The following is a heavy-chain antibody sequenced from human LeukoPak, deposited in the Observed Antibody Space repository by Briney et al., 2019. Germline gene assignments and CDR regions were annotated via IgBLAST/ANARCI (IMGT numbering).Heavy chain of an antibody. CDR2: IIPIFGTA. J-gene: IGHJ5*02. CDR3: ARDRGYCSGGSCYGENWFDP. V-gene: IGHV1-69*13. CDR1: GGTFSSYA. Sequence: ASVKVSCKASGGTFSSYAISWVRQAPGQGLEWMGGIIPIFGTANYAQKFQGRVTITADESTSTAYMELSSLRSEDTAVYYCARDRGYCSGGSCYGENWFDPWGQGTLVTVSS. D-gene: IGHD2-15*01.